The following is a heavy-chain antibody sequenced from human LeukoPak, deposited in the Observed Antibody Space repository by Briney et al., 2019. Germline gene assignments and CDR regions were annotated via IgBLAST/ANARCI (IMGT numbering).Heavy chain of an antibody. CDR1: GFTFSSYA. V-gene: IGHV4-34*01. Sequence: PGGSLRLSCAASGFTFSSYAMSWVRQAPGKGLEWIGEINHSGSTNYNPSLKSRVTISAGTSKNQFSLKLSSVTAADTAVYYCARSYCDILTGNHAFDIWGQGTMVTVSS. CDR3: ARSYCDILTGNHAFDI. D-gene: IGHD3-9*01. CDR2: INHSGST. J-gene: IGHJ3*02.